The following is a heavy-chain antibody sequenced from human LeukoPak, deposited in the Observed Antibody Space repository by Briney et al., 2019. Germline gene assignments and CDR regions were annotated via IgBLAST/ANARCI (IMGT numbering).Heavy chain of an antibody. D-gene: IGHD5-12*01. CDR2: IRYDGSNK. CDR3: ASGYPTTPY. V-gene: IGHV3-30*02. Sequence: GGSLRLSCAASGFTFSRYWMTWVRQAPGKGLEWVAFIRYDGSNKYYADSVKGRFTISRDNSKNTLYLQMNSLRAEDTAVYYCASGYPTTPYWGQGTLVTVSS. CDR1: GFTFSRYW. J-gene: IGHJ4*02.